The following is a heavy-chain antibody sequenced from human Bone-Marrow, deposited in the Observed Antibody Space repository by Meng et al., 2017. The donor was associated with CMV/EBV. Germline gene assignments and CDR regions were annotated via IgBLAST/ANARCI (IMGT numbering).Heavy chain of an antibody. CDR2: ISGSGGST. V-gene: IGHV3-23*01. Sequence: GESLKISCAASGFTFSSYAMSWVRQAPGKGLEWVSAISGSGGSTYYADSVKGRFTISRDNSKNSLYLQMNSLRAEDTAVYYCARGLPYYDFWSGYFVSPDYWGQGTLVTVSS. J-gene: IGHJ4*02. D-gene: IGHD3-3*01. CDR3: ARGLPYYDFWSGYFVSPDY. CDR1: GFTFSSYA.